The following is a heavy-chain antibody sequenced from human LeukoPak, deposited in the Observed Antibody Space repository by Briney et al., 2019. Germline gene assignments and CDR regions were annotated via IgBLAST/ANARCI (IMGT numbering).Heavy chain of an antibody. D-gene: IGHD4-17*01. V-gene: IGHV3-23*01. CDR2: LSGSGGTT. Sequence: GGSLRLSCAASGFTFSSHAMSWVRQAPGKGLEWVSSLSGSGGTTYHADSVKGRFSISRDNSKNTLYLQLNSLRAEDTAVYYSAKHGSTSRVTTSRVVFGYYYYLDVWGKGTPVTVSS. J-gene: IGHJ6*03. CDR1: GFTFSSHA. CDR3: AKHGSTSRVTTSRVVFGYYYYLDV.